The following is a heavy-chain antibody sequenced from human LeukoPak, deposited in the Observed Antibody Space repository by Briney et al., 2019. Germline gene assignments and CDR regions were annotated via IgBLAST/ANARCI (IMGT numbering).Heavy chain of an antibody. CDR3: ARVYYYGSGTFDY. D-gene: IGHD3-10*01. J-gene: IGHJ4*02. CDR2: INHSEST. Sequence: SETLSLTCAVYGGSFSGYYCSWIRQPPAKGLEWIGEINHSESTNYNTSLKSRVTISVDTSKNQFSLKLSSVTGADTAVYYCARVYYYGSGTFDYWGQGTLVTVSS. V-gene: IGHV4-34*01. CDR1: GGSFSGYY.